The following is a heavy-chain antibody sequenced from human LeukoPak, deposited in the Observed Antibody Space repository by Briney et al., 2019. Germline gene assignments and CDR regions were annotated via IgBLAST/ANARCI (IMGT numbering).Heavy chain of an antibody. J-gene: IGHJ3*02. CDR3: ARVGATTRAFDI. V-gene: IGHV4-59*01. D-gene: IGHD1-26*01. CDR2: IYYSGSI. Sequence: SETLSLTCTVSGGSLSNYYWSWIRQPPGKGLEWIGYIYYSGSINYNPSLKSRVTISVDMSKNQFSLNLNSVTAADTAVYYCARVGATTRAFDIWGQGTMVTVSS. CDR1: GGSLSNYY.